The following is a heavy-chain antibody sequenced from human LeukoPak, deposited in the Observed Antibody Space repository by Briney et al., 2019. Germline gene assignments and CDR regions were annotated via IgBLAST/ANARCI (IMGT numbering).Heavy chain of an antibody. CDR3: ASWNTGYSSGWYLN. J-gene: IGHJ4*02. CDR1: GGSFSGYY. V-gene: IGHV4-34*01. CDR2: INHSGCT. Sequence: TSVTLSLTCAVYGGSFSGYYWSWIRQPPGKGLEWIGEINHSGCTNYNPSLKSRVTISVDTSKNQFSLKLSSVTAADTAVYYCASWNTGYSSGWYLNWGQGTLVTVSS. D-gene: IGHD6-19*01.